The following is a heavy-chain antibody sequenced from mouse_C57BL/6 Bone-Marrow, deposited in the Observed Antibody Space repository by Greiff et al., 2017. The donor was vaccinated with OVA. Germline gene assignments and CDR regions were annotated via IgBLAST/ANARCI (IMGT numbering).Heavy chain of an antibody. V-gene: IGHV5-12*01. D-gene: IGHD1-1*01. CDR1: GFTFSDYY. CDR2: ISNGGGST. Sequence: EVQGVESGGGLVQPGGSLKLSCAASGFTFSDYYMYWVRQTPEKRLEWVAYISNGGGSTYYPDTVKGRFTISRDNAKNTLYLQMSRLKSEDTAMYYCARHYYGSGGFAYWGQGTLVTVSA. J-gene: IGHJ3*01. CDR3: ARHYYGSGGFAY.